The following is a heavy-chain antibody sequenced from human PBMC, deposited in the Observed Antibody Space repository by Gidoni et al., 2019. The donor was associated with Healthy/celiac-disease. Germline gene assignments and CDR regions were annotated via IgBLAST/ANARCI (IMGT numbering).Heavy chain of an antibody. CDR1: GYTFTSYA. CDR3: ARGRVAGPFDY. J-gene: IGHJ4*02. CDR2: INAGNGNT. D-gene: IGHD6-19*01. V-gene: IGHV1-3*01. Sequence: QVQLVQSGAEVKKPGASVKVSCTASGYTFTSYAMHWVRQAPGQRLEWMGWINAGNGNTKYSQKFQGRVTITRDTSASTAYMELSSLRSEDTAVYYCARGRVAGPFDYWGQGTLVTVSS.